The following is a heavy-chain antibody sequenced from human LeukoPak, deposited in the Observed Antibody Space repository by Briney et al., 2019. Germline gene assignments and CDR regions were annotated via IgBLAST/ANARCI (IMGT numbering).Heavy chain of an antibody. CDR2: ISGSGDST. J-gene: IGHJ4*02. D-gene: IGHD3-10*01. V-gene: IGHV3-23*01. Sequence: PGRSLRLSCAASGFTFSSYAMSWVRQAPGRRLEWVSGISGSGDSTYYADSAKGRFTISRDNSKNTLYLQLNSLRVEDTAVYYCMKDPRGPDHWGQGTLVTVSS. CDR1: GFTFSSYA. CDR3: MKDPRGPDH.